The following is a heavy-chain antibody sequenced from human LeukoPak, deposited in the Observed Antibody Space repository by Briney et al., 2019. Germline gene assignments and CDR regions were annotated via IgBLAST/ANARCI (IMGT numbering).Heavy chain of an antibody. Sequence: SETLSLTYTVSGGSISSYYWSWIRQPPGKGLEWIGYIYYSGSTNYNPSLKSRVTISVDTSKNQFSLNLTSVTAADTAVYYCARDLNGGSHFDYWGHGTLVTVSA. CDR2: IYYSGST. V-gene: IGHV4-59*01. CDR3: ARDLNGGSHFDY. D-gene: IGHD4-23*01. J-gene: IGHJ4*01. CDR1: GGSISSYY.